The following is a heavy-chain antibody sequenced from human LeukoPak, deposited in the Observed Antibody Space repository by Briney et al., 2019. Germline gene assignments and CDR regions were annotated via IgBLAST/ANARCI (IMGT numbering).Heavy chain of an antibody. CDR3: ARVEKIAAAGTGNWLDP. V-gene: IGHV4-34*01. Sequence: SETLSLTCAVYGGSFSGYYWSWIRQPPGKGLEWIGEINHSGSTNYNPSLKSRVTISVDTSKNQFSLKLSSVTAADTAVYYCARVEKIAAAGTGNWLDPWGQGTLVTVSS. CDR2: INHSGST. D-gene: IGHD6-13*01. J-gene: IGHJ5*02. CDR1: GGSFSGYY.